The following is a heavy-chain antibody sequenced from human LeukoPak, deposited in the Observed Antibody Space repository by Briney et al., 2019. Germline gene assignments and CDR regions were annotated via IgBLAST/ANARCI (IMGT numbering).Heavy chain of an antibody. D-gene: IGHD3-22*01. V-gene: IGHV3-30*04. CDR1: GFTFSSYA. CDR3: AKDLVLSYYYYDTSGPLDY. Sequence: GGSLRLSCAASGFTFSSYAMHWVRQAPGKGLEWVAVISYDGSNKYYADSVKGRFTISRDNSKNTLYLQMNSLRVEDTAVYYCAKDLVLSYYYYDTSGPLDYWGQGTLVTVSS. J-gene: IGHJ4*02. CDR2: ISYDGSNK.